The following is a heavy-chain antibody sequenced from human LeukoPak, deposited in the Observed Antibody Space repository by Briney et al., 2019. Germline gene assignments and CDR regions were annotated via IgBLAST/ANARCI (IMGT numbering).Heavy chain of an antibody. CDR2: INHSGST. D-gene: IGHD1-26*01. V-gene: IGHV4-34*01. CDR1: GGSFSGYY. J-gene: IGHJ6*03. Sequence: SETLSLTCAAYGGSFSGYYWSWIRQPPGKGLEWIGEINHSGSTNYNPSLKSRVTISVDTSKNQFSLKLSSVTAADTAVYYCARANSGSYYEYYYYMDVWGKGTTVTVSS. CDR3: ARANSGSYYEYYYYMDV.